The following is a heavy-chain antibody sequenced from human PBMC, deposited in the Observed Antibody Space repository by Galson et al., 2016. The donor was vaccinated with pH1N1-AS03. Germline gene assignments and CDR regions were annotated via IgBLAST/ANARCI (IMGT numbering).Heavy chain of an antibody. D-gene: IGHD3-16*01. CDR3: AREGVLSDRAFNYYGMDV. J-gene: IGHJ6*02. Sequence: SVKVSCKASGGTFSTYGISWVRQATGQGLEWMGGIITIFGTTNYAQKFQGRVTITADESTSTAYLDLSSLRSEDTAVYYCAREGVLSDRAFNYYGMDVWGQG. CDR2: IITIFGTT. V-gene: IGHV1-69*13. CDR1: GGTFSTYG.